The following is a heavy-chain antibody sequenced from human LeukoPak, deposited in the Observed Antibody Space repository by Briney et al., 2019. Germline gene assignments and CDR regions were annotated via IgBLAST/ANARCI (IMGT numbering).Heavy chain of an antibody. D-gene: IGHD2-2*01. CDR2: IYNIGTT. CDR3: ARWYCSSTSCYYDY. V-gene: IGHV3-53*01. J-gene: IGHJ4*02. CDR1: GFTVSSNF. Sequence: GGSLRLSCAASGFTVSSNFMSWVRQAPGKGLEWVSIIYNIGTTYYTDSVKGRFTISRDNSKNTLYLQMNSLRAEDTAVYYCARWYCSSTSCYYDYWGQGTLVTVSS.